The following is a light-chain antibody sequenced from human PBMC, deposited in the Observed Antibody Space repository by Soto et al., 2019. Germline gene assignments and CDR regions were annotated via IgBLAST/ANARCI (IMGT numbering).Light chain of an antibody. CDR2: GAS. Sequence: EIVMTQSPATLSVSPGLGATLSCRAITSVSRELAWYQQKPGQAPRLLIYGASTRDTGIPARFSGSGSGTEFTLTISSLQSEDFAVYYCQQYNSWLFTFGQGTKVEIK. V-gene: IGKV3-15*01. J-gene: IGKJ1*01. CDR3: QQYNSWLFT. CDR1: TSVSRE.